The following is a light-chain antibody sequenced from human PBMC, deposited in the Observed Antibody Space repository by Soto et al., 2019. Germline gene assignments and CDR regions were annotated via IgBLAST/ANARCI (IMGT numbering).Light chain of an antibody. CDR1: QSFNSIY. V-gene: IGKV3-20*01. J-gene: IGKJ5*01. CDR2: AAS. CDR3: QQYGTSPT. Sequence: EMVMTQSPGTLSVSPGERVTLSCRASQSFNSIYLAWYQQKPGQAPRLLIYAASSRATGIPDRFSGSGSGTDSTLTISRLEPEDFAVYYCQQYGTSPTFGQGTRLEI.